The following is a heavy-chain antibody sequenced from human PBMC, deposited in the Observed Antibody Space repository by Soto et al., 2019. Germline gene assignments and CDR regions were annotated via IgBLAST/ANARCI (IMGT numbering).Heavy chain of an antibody. CDR1: GGSFSGYY. CDR3: ARGFSSLPYYGSGSYYSR. Sequence: SETLSLTCAVYGGSFSGYYWSWIRQPPGKGLEWIGEINHSGSTNYNPSLKSRVTISVDTSKNQFSLKLSSVTAADTAVYYCARGFSSLPYYGSGSYYSRWGQGTLVTVSS. CDR2: INHSGST. D-gene: IGHD3-10*01. J-gene: IGHJ4*02. V-gene: IGHV4-34*01.